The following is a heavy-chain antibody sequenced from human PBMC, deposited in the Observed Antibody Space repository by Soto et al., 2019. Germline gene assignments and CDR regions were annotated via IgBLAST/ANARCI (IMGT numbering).Heavy chain of an antibody. Sequence: EVQLVESGGGLVKPGGSLRLSCAASGFTFSYFSMNWVRKVPGKGLEWVSSISSSSSYIYNADSVKGRFTISRDNAKNSLYLQMNSLRAEHTAIYYCARDRDSGYDFDYWGQGTLVTVSS. CDR3: ARDRDSGYDFDY. D-gene: IGHD5-12*01. J-gene: IGHJ4*02. CDR1: GFTFSYFS. CDR2: ISSSSSYI. V-gene: IGHV3-21*01.